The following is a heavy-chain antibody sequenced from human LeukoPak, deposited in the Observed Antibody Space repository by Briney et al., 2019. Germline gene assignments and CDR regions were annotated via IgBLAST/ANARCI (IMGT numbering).Heavy chain of an antibody. V-gene: IGHV3-21*01. CDR1: GFTFSSYS. Sequence: GGSLRLSCAASGFTFSSYSMNWVRQAPGKGLEWVSSISSSSSYIYYADSVKGRFTIPRDNAKNSLYLQMNSLRAEDTAVYYCARDGSVYDILTGHGYYWGQGTLVTVSS. CDR3: ARDGSVYDILTGHGYY. J-gene: IGHJ4*02. D-gene: IGHD3-9*01. CDR2: ISSSSSYI.